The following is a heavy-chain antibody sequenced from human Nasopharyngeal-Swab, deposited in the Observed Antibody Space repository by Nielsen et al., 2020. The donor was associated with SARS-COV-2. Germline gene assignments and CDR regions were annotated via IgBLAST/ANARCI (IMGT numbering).Heavy chain of an antibody. J-gene: IGHJ4*02. V-gene: IGHV3-53*01. Sequence: GESLKLSCASSGFPVRSNYMSLVRQAPGKGLEWVSVIYSGGSTYYADSVKGRFTISRDNSKNTLYLQMNSLRAEDTAVYYCARVEIAAAGTGNFDYWGQGTLVTVSS. CDR3: ARVEIAAAGTGNFDY. CDR2: IYSGGST. CDR1: GFPVRSNY. D-gene: IGHD6-13*01.